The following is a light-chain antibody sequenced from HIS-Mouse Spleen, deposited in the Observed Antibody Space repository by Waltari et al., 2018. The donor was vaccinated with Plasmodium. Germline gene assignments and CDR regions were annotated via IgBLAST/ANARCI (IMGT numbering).Light chain of an antibody. Sequence: SYELTQSPSVSVSPGQTARIPCPGDALPTKYAYWYQQKSGQAPVLVIHEDSKRPSGIPERFSGSSSGTMATLTISGAQVEDEADYYCYSTDSSGNHRVFGGGTKLTVL. CDR3: YSTDSSGNHRV. V-gene: IGLV3-10*01. CDR1: ALPTKY. CDR2: EDS. J-gene: IGLJ3*02.